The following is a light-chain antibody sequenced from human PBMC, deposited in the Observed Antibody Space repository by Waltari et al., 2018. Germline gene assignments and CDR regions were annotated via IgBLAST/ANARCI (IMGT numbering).Light chain of an antibody. V-gene: IGLV3-21*01. CDR1: NIESKS. CDR2: DDN. J-gene: IGLJ1*01. CDR3: QVWDANTDPGV. Sequence: SYVLTQPPSVSVAPGETARITCGGNNIESKSVHWYRQRPGQAPVVVISDDNDRAAGSPERVSGATTGNTATLTISRVEAGDEADYYCQVWDANTDPGVFGTGTEVTVL.